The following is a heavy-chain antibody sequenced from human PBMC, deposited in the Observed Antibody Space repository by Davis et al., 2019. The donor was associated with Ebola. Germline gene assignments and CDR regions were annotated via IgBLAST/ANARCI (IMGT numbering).Heavy chain of an antibody. V-gene: IGHV3-53*01. Sequence: GESLKISCAASGFTVSNNHMTWVRQAPGKGLEWVSIIYIGESTHHAVSVRGRFTISRDNSRNTVYLQMNSLRAEDTAMYYCASGQTRSSSVDYWGQGTLVTVSS. CDR1: GFTVSNNH. J-gene: IGHJ4*02. D-gene: IGHD3/OR15-3a*01. CDR3: ASGQTRSSSVDY. CDR2: IYIGEST.